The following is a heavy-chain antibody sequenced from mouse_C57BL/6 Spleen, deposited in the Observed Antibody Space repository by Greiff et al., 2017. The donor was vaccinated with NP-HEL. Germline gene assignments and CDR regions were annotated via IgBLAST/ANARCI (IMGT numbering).Heavy chain of an antibody. J-gene: IGHJ3*01. Sequence: QVQLQQPGAELVRPGSSVKLSCKASGYTFTSYWMDWVKQRPGQGLEWIGNIYPSDSETHYNQKFKDKATLTVDKSSSTAYMQLSSLTSEDSAVYYCARETAIYDDYGGAWFAYWGQGTLVTVSA. D-gene: IGHD2-4*01. CDR2: IYPSDSET. CDR3: ARETAIYDDYGGAWFAY. V-gene: IGHV1-61*01. CDR1: GYTFTSYW.